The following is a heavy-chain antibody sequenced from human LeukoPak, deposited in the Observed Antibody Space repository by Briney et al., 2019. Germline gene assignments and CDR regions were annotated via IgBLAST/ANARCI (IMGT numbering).Heavy chain of an antibody. V-gene: IGHV4-4*07. Sequence: SETPSLTCTVSGGSISSYYWSWIRQPAGKGLEWIWRIYTSGSTNYNPSLKSRVTMSVDTSKNQFSLKLSSVTAADTAVYYCARALGYGDEEWFDPWGQGTLVTVSS. CDR3: ARALGYGDEEWFDP. CDR1: GGSISSYY. CDR2: IYTSGST. J-gene: IGHJ5*02. D-gene: IGHD4-17*01.